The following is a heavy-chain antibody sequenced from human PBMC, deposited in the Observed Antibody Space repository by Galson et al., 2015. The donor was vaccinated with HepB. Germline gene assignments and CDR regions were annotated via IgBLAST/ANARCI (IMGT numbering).Heavy chain of an antibody. CDR3: ARVGATAGYYYMDV. D-gene: IGHD1-26*01. CDR1: GYTFTSYG. J-gene: IGHJ6*03. V-gene: IGHV1-18*01. Sequence: SVKVSCKASGYTFTSYGISWVRQAPGQGLEWMGWISAYNGNTNYAQKLQGRVTMTTDTSTGTAYMELRSLRSDDTAVYYCARVGATAGYYYMDVWGKGTTVTVSS. CDR2: ISAYNGNT.